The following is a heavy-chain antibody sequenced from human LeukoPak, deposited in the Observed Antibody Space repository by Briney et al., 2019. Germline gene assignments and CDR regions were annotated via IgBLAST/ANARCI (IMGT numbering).Heavy chain of an antibody. CDR2: INPNSGGT. CDR1: GYTFTGYY. CDR3: ARSVDIVATQFDY. V-gene: IGHV1-2*02. J-gene: IGHJ4*02. D-gene: IGHD5-12*01. Sequence: ASVKVSCKASGYTFTGYYMHWVRHAPGQGLEWVGWINPNSGGTNYAQKFQGRVTMTRDTSISTAYMELSRLRSDDTAVYYCARSVDIVATQFDYWGQGTLVTVSS.